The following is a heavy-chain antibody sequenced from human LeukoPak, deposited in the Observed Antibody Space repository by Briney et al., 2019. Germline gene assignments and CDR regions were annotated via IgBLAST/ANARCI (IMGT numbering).Heavy chain of an antibody. D-gene: IGHD5-24*01. V-gene: IGHV3-53*01. CDR1: GFTVSSNY. Sequence: GGSLRLSCAASGFTVSSNYMNWVRQAPGKGLEWVSVIYGGGNIYYADSVKGRFTISRDNSKNTLYLQMNSLRVEDTAVYYCARGAGYNYPYYFDYWGQGTLVTVSS. CDR3: ARGAGYNYPYYFDY. J-gene: IGHJ4*02. CDR2: IYGGGNI.